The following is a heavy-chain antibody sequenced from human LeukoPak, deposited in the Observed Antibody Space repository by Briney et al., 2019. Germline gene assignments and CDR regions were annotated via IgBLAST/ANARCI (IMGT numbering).Heavy chain of an antibody. CDR3: AREYSSSWYPPSFDY. D-gene: IGHD6-13*01. Sequence: GGSLRLSCAVSGFTFSTYAMSWVRQAPGKGLEWVSTISGSGGNTYYADSVKGRFTISRDNSKNTLYLQMNSLRAEDTAVYYCAREYSSSWYPPSFDYWGQGTLVTVSS. CDR2: ISGSGGNT. V-gene: IGHV3-23*01. CDR1: GFTFSTYA. J-gene: IGHJ4*02.